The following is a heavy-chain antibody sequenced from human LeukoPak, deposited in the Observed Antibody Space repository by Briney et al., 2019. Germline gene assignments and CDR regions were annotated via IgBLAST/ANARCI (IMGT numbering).Heavy chain of an antibody. V-gene: IGHV4-39*07. Sequence: KPSETLSLTCTDSGGSISTSNYYWGWIRQPPGKGLEWIGSIYYSGSTYYNPSLKSRVTISVDTSKNQFSLKLSSVTAADTAVYYCARAVAGDDAFDIWGQGTMVTVSS. D-gene: IGHD6-19*01. CDR1: GGSISTSNYY. J-gene: IGHJ3*02. CDR2: IYYSGST. CDR3: ARAVAGDDAFDI.